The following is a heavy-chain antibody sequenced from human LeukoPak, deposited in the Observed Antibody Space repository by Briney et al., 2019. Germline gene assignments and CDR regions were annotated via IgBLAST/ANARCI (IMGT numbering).Heavy chain of an antibody. V-gene: IGHV3-23*01. J-gene: IGHJ4*02. CDR3: AGGKKVVVTSFDY. CDR2: ISGSGGST. Sequence: GGSLRLSCAASGFTFSSYAMSRVRQAPGKGLEWVSAISGSGGSTYYADSVKGRFTISRDNSKNTLYLQMNSLRAEDTAVYYCAGGKKVVVTSFDYWGQGTLVTVSS. D-gene: IGHD3-22*01. CDR1: GFTFSSYA.